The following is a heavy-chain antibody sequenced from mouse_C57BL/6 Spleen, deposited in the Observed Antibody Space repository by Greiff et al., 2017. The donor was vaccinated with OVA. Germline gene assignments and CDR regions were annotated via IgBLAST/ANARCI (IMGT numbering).Heavy chain of an antibody. Sequence: EVQGVESEGSTVQPGSSMKLSCTASGFTFSDYYMAWVRQVPEKGLEWVANINYDGSSTYYLDSLKSRFIISRDNAKNILYLQMSSLKSEDTATYYCAREDYGSSYVGDYWYFDVWGTGTTVTVSS. CDR1: GFTFSDYY. V-gene: IGHV5-16*01. D-gene: IGHD1-1*01. CDR3: AREDYGSSYVGDYWYFDV. J-gene: IGHJ1*03. CDR2: INYDGSST.